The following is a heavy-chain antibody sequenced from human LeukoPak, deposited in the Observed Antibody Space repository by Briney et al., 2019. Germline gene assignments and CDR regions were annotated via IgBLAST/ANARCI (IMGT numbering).Heavy chain of an antibody. D-gene: IGHD1-26*01. J-gene: IGHJ6*03. CDR1: GFTFSSYW. V-gene: IGHV3-7*01. CDR2: IKQDGSEK. Sequence: QSGGSLRLSCAASGFTFSSYWMSWVRQAPGKGLEWVANIKQDGSEKYYVDSVKGRFTISRDNAKNSLYLQMDSLGPEDTAVYYCARDPYSGNYGNDYYYYMDVWGKGTTVTISS. CDR3: ARDPYSGNYGNDYYYYMDV.